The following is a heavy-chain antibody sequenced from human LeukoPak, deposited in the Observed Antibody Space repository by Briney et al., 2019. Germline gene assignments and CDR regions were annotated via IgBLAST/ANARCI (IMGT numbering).Heavy chain of an antibody. CDR1: GFTFSSYG. CDR2: ISYDGSNK. D-gene: IGHD3-10*01. J-gene: IGHJ4*02. CDR3: AKDLDLLLWFGEFLSPTGPDY. Sequence: QPGGSLRLSCAASGFTFSSYGMHWVRQAPGKGLEWVVDISYDGSNKYYADSVKGRFTISRDNSKNTLYLQMNSLRAEDTAVYYCAKDLDLLLWFGEFLSPTGPDYWGQGTLVTVSS. V-gene: IGHV3-30*18.